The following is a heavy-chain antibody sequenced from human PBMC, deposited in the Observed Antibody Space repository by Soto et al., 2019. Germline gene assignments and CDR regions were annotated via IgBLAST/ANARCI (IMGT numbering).Heavy chain of an antibody. CDR2: IIPILGIA. CDR1: GGTFSSYT. D-gene: IGHD2-15*01. CDR3: ARDPAVVVAATKAFEYFQH. Sequence: ASVKVSCKASGGTFSSYTISWVRQAPGQGLEWMGRIIPILGIANYAQKFQGRVTITADKSTSTAYMELSSLRSEDTAVYYCARDPAVVVAATKAFEYFQHWGQGTLVTVSS. V-gene: IGHV1-69*04. J-gene: IGHJ1*01.